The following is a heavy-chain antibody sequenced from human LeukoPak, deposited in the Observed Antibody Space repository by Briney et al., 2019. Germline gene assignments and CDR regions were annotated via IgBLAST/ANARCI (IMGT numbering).Heavy chain of an antibody. V-gene: IGHV4-4*02. Sequence: KPSETLSLTCAVSGGSISSSNWWSWVRQPPGKGLEWIGEIYHSGSTNYNPSLKSRVTISVDTSKIQFSLKLSSVTAADTAVYYCARHVWQQLVRDYFDYWGQGTLVTVSS. J-gene: IGHJ4*02. D-gene: IGHD6-13*01. CDR2: IYHSGST. CDR1: GGSISSSNW. CDR3: ARHVWQQLVRDYFDY.